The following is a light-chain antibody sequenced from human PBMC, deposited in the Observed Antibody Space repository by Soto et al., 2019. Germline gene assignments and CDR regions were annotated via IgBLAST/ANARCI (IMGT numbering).Light chain of an antibody. CDR3: QQYHKWPPFT. CDR2: GAS. Sequence: EIVMTQYPATLSMSPGERVSISCRASQTVSNNLAWYQHKPGQAPRLLIYGASTRAIGVAARFSGTRSWTEFTLISTTLQSGDCSVYYCQQYHKWPPFTFGGGTVVEIK. J-gene: IGKJ4*01. CDR1: QTVSNN. V-gene: IGKV3-15*01.